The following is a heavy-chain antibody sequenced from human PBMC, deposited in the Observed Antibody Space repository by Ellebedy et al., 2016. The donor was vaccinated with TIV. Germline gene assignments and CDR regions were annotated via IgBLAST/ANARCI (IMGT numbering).Heavy chain of an antibody. CDR1: GFTFINYG. CDR3: AKERSARAAVALDY. D-gene: IGHD6-19*01. V-gene: IGHV3-30*18. Sequence: PGGSLRLSCAASGFTFINYGMHWLRQAPGKGLEWVAVISHDWTVDHYGDSVKGRFTISRDNSKNTLSLQMNSLRGDDTAVYYCAKERSARAAVALDYWGQGTLVTVSS. CDR2: ISHDWTVD. J-gene: IGHJ4*02.